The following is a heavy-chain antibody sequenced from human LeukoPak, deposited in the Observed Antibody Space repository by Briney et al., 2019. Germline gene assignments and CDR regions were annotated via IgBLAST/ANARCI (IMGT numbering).Heavy chain of an antibody. CDR2: IYPGDSDT. CDR3: ARHYCSSTSCYPLGY. CDR1: GYSFTSYW. D-gene: IGHD2-2*01. V-gene: IGHV5-51*01. J-gene: IGHJ4*02. Sequence: GESLKISCKGSGYSFTSYWIGWVRQMPGKGLEWMGIIYPGDSDTRYSPSFQGQVTISADKSISTAYLQWSSLKASGTAMYYCARHYCSSTSCYPLGYWGQGTLVTVSS.